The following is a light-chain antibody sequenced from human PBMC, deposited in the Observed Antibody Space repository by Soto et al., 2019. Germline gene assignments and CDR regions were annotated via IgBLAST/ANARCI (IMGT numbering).Light chain of an antibody. Sequence: EVVMTQSPATLSVSPGERDTLSCRASQSGSSNLAWYQQKPGQAPRLLISGASTRATGIPARVSGSGSGTEGTRTISSLQSEDLAVYYCQQYTNWPPWTFGQGNKVEIK. CDR1: QSGSSN. J-gene: IGKJ1*01. V-gene: IGKV3-15*01. CDR2: GAS. CDR3: QQYTNWPPWT.